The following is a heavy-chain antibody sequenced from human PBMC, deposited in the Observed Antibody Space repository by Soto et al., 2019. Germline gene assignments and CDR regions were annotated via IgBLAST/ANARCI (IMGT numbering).Heavy chain of an antibody. J-gene: IGHJ4*02. CDR1: GFTFDSYA. V-gene: IGHV3-23*05. CDR3: AKPHHESSGWYFDY. Sequence: GGSLRLSCAASGFTFDSYAMSWVRQAPGKGLEWVSSISIGGTTYYADSVKGRFTISRDNSKNTLYLQMNSLRAEDTAVYYCAKPHHESSGWYFDYWGQGTLVTVSS. CDR2: ISIGGTT. D-gene: IGHD6-19*01.